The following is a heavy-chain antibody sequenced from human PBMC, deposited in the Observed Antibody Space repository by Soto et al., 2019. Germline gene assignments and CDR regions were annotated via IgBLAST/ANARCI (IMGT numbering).Heavy chain of an antibody. CDR1: GGSISSSSYY. CDR2: IYYSGST. V-gene: IGHV4-39*02. Sequence: QLQLQESGPGLVKPSETLSLTCTVSGGSISSSSYYWGWIRQPPGKGLEWIGSIYYSGSTYYNPSLNSRVTISVDTSKNQFSLKLSSVTAADTAVYYCARERSGSYGDLIDYWGQGTLVTVSS. D-gene: IGHD4-17*01. J-gene: IGHJ4*02. CDR3: ARERSGSYGDLIDY.